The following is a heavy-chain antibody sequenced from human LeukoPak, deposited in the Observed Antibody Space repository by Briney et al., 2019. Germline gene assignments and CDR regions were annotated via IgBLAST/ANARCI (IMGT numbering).Heavy chain of an antibody. V-gene: IGHV4-61*02. CDR3: ARGGIAAAGLLFDY. CDR1: GGSISSSSYY. J-gene: IGHJ4*02. CDR2: IYTSGST. D-gene: IGHD6-13*01. Sequence: PSETLSLTCTVSGGSISSSSYYWSWIRQPAGKGLEWIGRIYTSGSTNYNPSLKSRVTMSVDTPKNQFSLKLSSVTAADTAVYYCARGGIAAAGLLFDYWGQGTLVTVSS.